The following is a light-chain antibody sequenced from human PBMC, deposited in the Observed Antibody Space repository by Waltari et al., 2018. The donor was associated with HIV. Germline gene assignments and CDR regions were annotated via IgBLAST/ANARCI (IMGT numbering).Light chain of an antibody. CDR2: AAS. J-gene: IGKJ3*01. CDR3: QQLSGDPFT. V-gene: IGKV1-9*01. Sequence: DIQLTQSPSFLSASVRDRITITCRASQDISNYLAWYQQKPGTVPKLLIYAASTLQSGVPSRFSVSGSGTEFTLTISGLQPEDFATYYCQQLSGDPFTFGPGTNVDLK. CDR1: QDISNY.